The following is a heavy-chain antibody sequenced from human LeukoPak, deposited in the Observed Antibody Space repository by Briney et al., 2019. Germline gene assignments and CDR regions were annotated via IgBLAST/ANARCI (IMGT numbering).Heavy chain of an antibody. V-gene: IGHV1-69*01. CDR1: GGTFSSYA. Sequence: ASVKVSCKASGGTFSSYAISWVRQAPGKGLEWMGGIIPIFGTANYAQKFQGRVTITADESTSTAYMELSSLRSEDTAVYYCAGQYDFWSGPFDYWGQGTLITVSS. CDR2: IIPIFGTA. CDR3: AGQYDFWSGPFDY. J-gene: IGHJ4*02. D-gene: IGHD3-3*01.